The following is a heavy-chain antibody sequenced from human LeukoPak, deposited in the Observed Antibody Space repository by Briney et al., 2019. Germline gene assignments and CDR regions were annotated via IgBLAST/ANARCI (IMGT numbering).Heavy chain of an antibody. CDR3: ASRIAVAVGGFYFDY. CDR2: FDPEDGET. D-gene: IGHD6-19*01. V-gene: IGHV1-24*01. J-gene: IGHJ4*02. CDR1: GYTLTELS. Sequence: GASVTVSCKVSGYTLTELSMHWVRQAPGKGLEWMGGFDPEDGETIYAQKFQGRVTMTEDTSTDTAYMELSSLRSEDTAVYYCASRIAVAVGGFYFDYWGQGTLVTVSS.